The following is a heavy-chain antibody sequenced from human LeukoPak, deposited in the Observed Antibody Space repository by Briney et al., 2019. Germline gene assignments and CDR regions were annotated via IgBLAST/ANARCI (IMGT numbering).Heavy chain of an antibody. V-gene: IGHV5-51*01. CDR2: IYPGDSDT. CDR1: GYSFTSYW. Sequence: GESLKISCKGSGYSFTSYWIGWVRQMPGKGLEWMGIIYPGDSDTRYSPSFQGQVTISADKSISTAYLQWSSLKASDTAMYYCARLFSGYDSQSPDTNDAFDIWGQGTMVTVSS. D-gene: IGHD5-12*01. CDR3: ARLFSGYDSQSPDTNDAFDI. J-gene: IGHJ3*02.